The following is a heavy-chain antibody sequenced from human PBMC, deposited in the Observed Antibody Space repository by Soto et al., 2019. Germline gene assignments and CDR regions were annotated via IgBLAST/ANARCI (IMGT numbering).Heavy chain of an antibody. D-gene: IGHD4-4*01. CDR1: GFTSSDHY. Sequence: EVQLVESGGGLVQPGGSLRLSCAASGFTSSDHYMDWVRQAPGKGLEWVGRARSKANSYTTEYAASVKGRFTISRDNSKNSRNLQMSRLRTDDTAMYYCIRGLASNYEAWGQGTLVTVSS. J-gene: IGHJ5*02. CDR3: IRGLASNYEA. V-gene: IGHV3-72*01. CDR2: ARSKANSYTT.